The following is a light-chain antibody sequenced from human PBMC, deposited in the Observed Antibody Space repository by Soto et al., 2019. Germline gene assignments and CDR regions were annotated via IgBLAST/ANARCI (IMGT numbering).Light chain of an antibody. Sequence: QSVLTQPPSASASLGASVTLTCTLSSGYSNYKVDWYQQRPGKGPRFVMRVGTGGSVGSKGDGIPDRFSGLGSGLNRYLTIKNIQEEDESDYHCGADHGSGSNFREVFGTGTKVTVL. V-gene: IGLV9-49*01. CDR3: GADHGSGSNFREV. CDR2: VGTGGSVG. J-gene: IGLJ1*01. CDR1: SGYSNYK.